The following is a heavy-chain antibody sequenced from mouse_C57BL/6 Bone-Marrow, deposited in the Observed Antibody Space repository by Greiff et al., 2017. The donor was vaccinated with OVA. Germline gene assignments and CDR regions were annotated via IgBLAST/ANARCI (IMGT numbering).Heavy chain of an antibody. D-gene: IGHD2-3*01. CDR2: ISYDGSN. CDR1: GYSITSGYY. Sequence: ESGPGLVKPSQSLSLTCSVTGYSITSGYYWNWIRQFPGNKLEWMGYISYDGSNNYNPSLKNRISITRDTSKNQFFLKMNTVTTEDTATDDCARDGYYGYAMDYWGQGTSVTVSS. V-gene: IGHV3-6*01. CDR3: ARDGYYGYAMDY. J-gene: IGHJ4*01.